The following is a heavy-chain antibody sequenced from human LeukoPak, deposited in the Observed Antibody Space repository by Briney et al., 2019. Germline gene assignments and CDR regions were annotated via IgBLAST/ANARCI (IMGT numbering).Heavy chain of an antibody. CDR3: AKDTAMGYYYGMDV. Sequence: GGSLRLSCAASGFTFSSYSMNWVRQAPGKGLEWVSSISSSSSYIYYADSVKGRFTISRDNAKNSLYLQMNSLRAEDAAVYYCAKDTAMGYYYGMDVWGQGTTVTVSS. J-gene: IGHJ6*02. CDR1: GFTFSSYS. V-gene: IGHV3-21*01. D-gene: IGHD5-18*01. CDR2: ISSSSSYI.